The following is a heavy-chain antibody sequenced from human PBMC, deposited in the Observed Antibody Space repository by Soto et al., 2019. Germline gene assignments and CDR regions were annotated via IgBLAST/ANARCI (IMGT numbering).Heavy chain of an antibody. D-gene: IGHD6-19*01. CDR2: IFWDDDK. Sequence: SGPTLVNPTQTLTLTCTFSGFSLSTSGVGVGWIRQPPGKALEWLALIFWDDDKHCSPSLKSRLTISKDTSKNQVVLTMTNMDPVDTATYYCAHQIAVSAFDYWGLGTQVTVSS. V-gene: IGHV2-5*02. CDR1: GFSLSTSGVG. CDR3: AHQIAVSAFDY. J-gene: IGHJ4*02.